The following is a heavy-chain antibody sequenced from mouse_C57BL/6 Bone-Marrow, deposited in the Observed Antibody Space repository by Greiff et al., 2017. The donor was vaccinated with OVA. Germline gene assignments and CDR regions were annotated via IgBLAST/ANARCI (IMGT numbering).Heavy chain of an antibody. D-gene: IGHD2-1*01. CDR1: GYTFTDYY. Sequence: VQLQQSGPELVKPGASVKISCKASGYTFTDYYMNWVKQSHGKSLEWIGDINPNNGGTSYNQKFKGKATLTVDKSSSTAYMELRSLTSEDSAVYYCARSIYGNYEGFAYWGQGTLVTVSA. CDR3: ARSIYGNYEGFAY. V-gene: IGHV1-26*01. CDR2: INPNNGGT. J-gene: IGHJ3*01.